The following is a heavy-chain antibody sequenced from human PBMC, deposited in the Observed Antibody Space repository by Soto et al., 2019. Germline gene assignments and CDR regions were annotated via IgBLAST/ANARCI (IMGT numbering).Heavy chain of an antibody. CDR3: ATRHLSYCSGGTCNPFDF. CDR2: ISVIGDSA. V-gene: IGHV3-23*01. D-gene: IGHD2-15*01. CDR1: GFSFRTYA. Sequence: EVQLLESGGGLVQPGGSLRLSCAASGFSFRTYAMNWVRQAPGKGLEWVSTISVIGDSAFFADSVRGRFTISRDNSKNTVYLHMNSLRAYDTAMYYCATRHLSYCSGGTCNPFDFWGQGTLVTVSS. J-gene: IGHJ4*02.